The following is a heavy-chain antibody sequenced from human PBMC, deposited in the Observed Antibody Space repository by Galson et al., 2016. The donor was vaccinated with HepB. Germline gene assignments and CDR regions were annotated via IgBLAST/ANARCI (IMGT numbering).Heavy chain of an antibody. CDR2: IRRKDYGGTT. CDR1: GFTFGDYA. J-gene: IGHJ4*02. CDR3: ARAQTTVVTYIDN. V-gene: IGHV3-49*04. D-gene: IGHD4-23*01. Sequence: SLRLSCAASGFTFGDYAMSWVRQAPGEGLEWVGLIRRKDYGGTTEYAASVKGRFTISRDDSKNIAYLQMNSLKTEDTAVYYCARAQTTVVTYIDNWGQGTLVTVSS.